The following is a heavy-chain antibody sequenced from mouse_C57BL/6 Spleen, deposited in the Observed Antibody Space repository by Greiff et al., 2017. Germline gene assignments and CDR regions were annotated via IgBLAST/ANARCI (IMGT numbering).Heavy chain of an antibody. CDR3: ARHDDDGFDY. Sequence: QVQLQQPGAELVKPGASVKMSCKASGYTFTSYWITWVKQRPGQGLEWIGDIYPGSGSTNYNEKFKSKATLTLDTSANTAYMQLSSLTSEDSAVYYCARHDDDGFDYWGQGTTLTVSS. D-gene: IGHD2-4*01. J-gene: IGHJ2*01. CDR1: GYTFTSYW. CDR2: IYPGSGST. V-gene: IGHV1-55*01.